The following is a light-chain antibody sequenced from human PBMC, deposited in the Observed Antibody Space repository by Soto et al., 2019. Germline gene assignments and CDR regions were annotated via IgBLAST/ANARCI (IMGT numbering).Light chain of an antibody. CDR1: QSISSY. CDR2: AAS. V-gene: IGKV1-39*01. J-gene: IGKJ3*01. CDR3: QQSYSTPLT. Sequence: DIQMTQSPSSLSASVGDRVTITCRASQSISSYLNWYQQKPGKAPKLLIYAASSLQSGVPSRFSGSGSRTDLTLTIISLQPEDFATYYCQQSYSTPLTFGPGTKVDIK.